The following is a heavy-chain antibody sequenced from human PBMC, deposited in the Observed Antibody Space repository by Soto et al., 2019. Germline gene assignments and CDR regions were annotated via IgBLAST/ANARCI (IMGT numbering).Heavy chain of an antibody. Sequence: EVQLLESGGGLVQPGGSLRLSCAASGFTFSSYAMSWVRQAPGKGLEWVSVISDSGGFTYYADSVRGRFTISRDNSKNTLYLQMTSLRAEDTAVYYCAKDPTTVVRQYFDLWGRGTLVTVSS. V-gene: IGHV3-23*01. CDR1: GFTFSSYA. CDR2: ISDSGGFT. D-gene: IGHD4-17*01. CDR3: AKDPTTVVRQYFDL. J-gene: IGHJ2*01.